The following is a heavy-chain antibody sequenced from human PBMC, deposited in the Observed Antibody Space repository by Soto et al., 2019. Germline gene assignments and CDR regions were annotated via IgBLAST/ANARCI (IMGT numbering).Heavy chain of an antibody. CDR3: ARAGSAIVVVVTASTGGYFDY. Sequence: QVQLVQSGAEVEKPGASVKLSCKASGYTFTSYYIHWVRQAPGQGLEWMGILNPTSGSTTYAQKFQGRVAMTRTPSTSTVYMELSSLRSEDTAVYYCARAGSAIVVVVTASTGGYFDYWGQGTLVTVSS. J-gene: IGHJ4*02. CDR2: LNPTSGST. D-gene: IGHD2-15*01. V-gene: IGHV1-46*01. CDR1: GYTFTSYY.